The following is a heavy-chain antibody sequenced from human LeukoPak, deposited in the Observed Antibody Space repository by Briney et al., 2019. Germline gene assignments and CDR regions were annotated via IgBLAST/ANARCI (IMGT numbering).Heavy chain of an antibody. J-gene: IGHJ4*02. D-gene: IGHD5-12*01. Sequence: SETLSLTCAVYGGSFSGYYWSWIRQPPGKGLEWIGEINHSGSTNYNPSLKSRVTISVDTSKNQFSLKLSSVTAADTAVYYCARIGGRYAAPKYYFDYWGQGTLVTVSS. CDR2: INHSGST. V-gene: IGHV4-34*01. CDR1: GGSFSGYY. CDR3: ARIGGRYAAPKYYFDY.